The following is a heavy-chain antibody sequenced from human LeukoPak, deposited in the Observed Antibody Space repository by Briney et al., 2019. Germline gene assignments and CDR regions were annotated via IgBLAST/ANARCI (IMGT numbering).Heavy chain of an antibody. CDR1: GFTFDDYA. J-gene: IGHJ4*02. Sequence: GGSLRPSCAASGFTFDDYAMHWVRQAPGKGLEWVSGISWNSGSIGYADSVKGRFTISRDNAKNSLYLQMNSLRAEDMALYYCAKSKDWYYFDYWGQGTLVTVSS. V-gene: IGHV3-9*03. D-gene: IGHD2-21*01. CDR2: ISWNSGSI. CDR3: AKSKDWYYFDY.